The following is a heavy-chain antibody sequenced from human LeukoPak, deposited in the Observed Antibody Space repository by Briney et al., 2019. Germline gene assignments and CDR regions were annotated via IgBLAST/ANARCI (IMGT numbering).Heavy chain of an antibody. CDR1: GFTFSNYA. V-gene: IGHV3-23*01. Sequence: GSLRLSCVASGFTFSNYAMTWVSQAPGKGLEWVSSISGSGDTTYYADSVKGRITISRDNSENTLYLQMTALRAEDTAVYYCAKVDWGPLLTIGRGVFIPPGYWGQGTLVTVSS. J-gene: IGHJ4*02. D-gene: IGHD3-10*01. CDR2: ISGSGDTT. CDR3: AKVDWGPLLTIGRGVFIPPGY.